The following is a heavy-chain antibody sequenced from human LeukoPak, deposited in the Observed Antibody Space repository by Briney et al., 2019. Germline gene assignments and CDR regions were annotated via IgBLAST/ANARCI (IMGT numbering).Heavy chain of an antibody. J-gene: IGHJ6*04. CDR3: AELGITMIGGV. V-gene: IGHV3-23*01. D-gene: IGHD3-10*02. CDR2: ISGSGGST. CDR1: GFTFSSYG. Sequence: GGSLRLSCAASGFTFSSYGMSWVRQAPGKGLEWVSAISGSGGSTYYADSVKGRFTISRDNAKNSLYLQMNSLRAEDTAVYYCAELGITMIGGVWGKETTVTISS.